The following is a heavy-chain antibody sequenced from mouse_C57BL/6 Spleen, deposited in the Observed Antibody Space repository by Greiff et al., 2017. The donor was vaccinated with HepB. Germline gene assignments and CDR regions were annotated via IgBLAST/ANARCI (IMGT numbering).Heavy chain of an antibody. CDR2: IDPENGGT. Sequence: EVQLQQSGAELVRPGASVKLSCTASGFNIKDDYMHWVKQRPEQGLEWIGWIDPENGGTEYASKFQGKATITADTSSNTAYLQLSSLTSEDSAVYYCTHCHYIHSPLFAYWGQGTPVTVSA. J-gene: IGHJ3*01. CDR3: THCHYIHSPLFAY. D-gene: IGHD2-12*01. V-gene: IGHV14-4*01. CDR1: GFNIKDDY.